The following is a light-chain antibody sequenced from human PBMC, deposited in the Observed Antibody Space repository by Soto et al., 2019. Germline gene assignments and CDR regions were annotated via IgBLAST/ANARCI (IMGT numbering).Light chain of an antibody. CDR3: QQYGSSPRA. CDR1: QSVSSSY. Sequence: EIVLTQSPGTLSLSPGEIATLSCRASQSVSSSYLACYQQKPGQAPRLLIYGASSRATGIPDRFSGSGSGTDFTLTISRLEPEDFAVYYCQQYGSSPRAFGPGTKVDIK. CDR2: GAS. J-gene: IGKJ3*01. V-gene: IGKV3-20*01.